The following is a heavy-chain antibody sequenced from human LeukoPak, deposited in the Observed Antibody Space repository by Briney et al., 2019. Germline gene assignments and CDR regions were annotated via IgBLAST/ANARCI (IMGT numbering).Heavy chain of an antibody. Sequence: SETLSLTCTVSGGSIGSSSYYWGWIRQPPGKGLEWIGSIYYSGSTYYNPSLKSRVTISVDTSKNQFSLKLSSVTAADTAVYYCARHRWFGELANWGQGTLVTVSS. CDR3: ARHRWFGELAN. J-gene: IGHJ4*02. V-gene: IGHV4-39*01. CDR2: IYYSGST. D-gene: IGHD3-10*01. CDR1: GGSIGSSSYY.